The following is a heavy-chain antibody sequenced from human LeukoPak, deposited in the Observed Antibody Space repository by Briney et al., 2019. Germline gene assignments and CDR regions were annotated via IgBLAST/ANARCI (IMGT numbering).Heavy chain of an antibody. CDR1: GFTVSSKY. J-gene: IGHJ4*02. D-gene: IGHD1-26*01. CDR2: IYDGGGA. V-gene: IGHV3-53*01. Sequence: GGSLRLSCAASGFTVSSKYMSWVRQAPGKGLEWLSVIYDGGGANYADSVKARFTISRDNSKNTLYLQMDSLRAEDTAVYYCARLATSTGSYVDYWGQGTLVTVSS. CDR3: ARLATSTGSYVDY.